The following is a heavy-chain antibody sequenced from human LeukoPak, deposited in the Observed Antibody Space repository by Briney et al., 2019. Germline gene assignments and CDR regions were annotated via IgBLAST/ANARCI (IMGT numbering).Heavy chain of an antibody. CDR3: ARVRYNWIAYPYYYYMDV. CDR1: GGSISSSSYY. V-gene: IGHV4-39*07. J-gene: IGHJ6*03. Sequence: SETLSLTCTVSGGSISSSSYYWGWIRQPPGKGLEWIGSIYYSGSTNYNPSLKSRATISVDTSKNQFSLKLSSVTAADTAVYYCARVRYNWIAYPYYYYMDVWGKGTTVTVSS. CDR2: IYYSGST. D-gene: IGHD1-1*01.